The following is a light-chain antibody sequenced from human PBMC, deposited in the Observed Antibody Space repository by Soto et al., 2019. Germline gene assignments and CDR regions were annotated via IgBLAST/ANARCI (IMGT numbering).Light chain of an antibody. CDR3: AAWDGSLNVVL. J-gene: IGLJ2*01. CDR1: SSNIGTNT. CDR2: TEH. Sequence: QSVLTQPPSASGTPGQRVSISCSGSSSNIGTNTVNWYKQVPGTAPTLLIYTEHQRPAGVPDRFSGSRAGTSASLAISGLQSEDEADYYCAAWDGSLNVVLFGGGTKLTVL. V-gene: IGLV1-44*01.